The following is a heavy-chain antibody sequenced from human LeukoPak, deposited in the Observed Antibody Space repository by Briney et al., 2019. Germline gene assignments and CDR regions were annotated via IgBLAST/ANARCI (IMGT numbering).Heavy chain of an antibody. CDR2: IYHSGST. CDR3: ASVPAALSPLPDY. D-gene: IGHD2-2*01. Sequence: PSETLSLTCAVPGYSISSGYYWGWIRQPPGKGLEWIGSIYHSGSTYYNPSLKSRVTISVDTSKNQFSLKLSSVTAADTAVYYCASVPAALSPLPDYWGQGTLVTVSS. V-gene: IGHV4-38-2*01. J-gene: IGHJ4*02. CDR1: GYSISSGYY.